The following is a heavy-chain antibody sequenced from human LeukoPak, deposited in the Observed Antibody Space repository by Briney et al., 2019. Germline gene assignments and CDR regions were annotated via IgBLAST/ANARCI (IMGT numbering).Heavy chain of an antibody. J-gene: IGHJ4*02. CDR3: ARDLRTAAENNVDY. CDR1: GYTFTSYD. Sequence: GASVKVSCKASGYTFTSYDINWVRQATGQGLEWMGIINPSGGSTSYAQKFQGRVTMTRDTSTSTVYMELSSLRSDDTAVYYCARDLRTAAENNVDYWGQGTLVTVSS. V-gene: IGHV1-46*01. CDR2: INPSGGST. D-gene: IGHD6-13*01.